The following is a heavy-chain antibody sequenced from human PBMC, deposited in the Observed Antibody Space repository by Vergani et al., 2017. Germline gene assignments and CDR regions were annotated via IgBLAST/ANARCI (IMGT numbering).Heavy chain of an antibody. CDR1: GFTFSSYS. D-gene: IGHD6-19*01. CDR2: ISSSSSTI. CDR3: ARDRRAAVAYNLDY. Sequence: EVQLVESGGGLVQPGGSLRLSCAASGFTFSSYSMNWVRHAPGKGLEWVSYISSSSSTIYYADSVKGRFTSSRDNAKYSLYLQMNSLRAEDTAVYYCARDRRAAVAYNLDYWGRGTLVTVSS. J-gene: IGHJ4*02. V-gene: IGHV3-48*01.